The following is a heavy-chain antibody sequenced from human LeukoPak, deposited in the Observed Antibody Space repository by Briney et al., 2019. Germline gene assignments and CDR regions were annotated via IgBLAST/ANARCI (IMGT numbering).Heavy chain of an antibody. CDR1: GGSISSYY. Sequence: PSETLSLTCTVSGGSISSYYWSWIRQPPGKGLEWIGYIYYSGSTNYNPSLKSRVTMSVDTSKNQFSLKLSSVTAADTAVYYCARDTYDYDFWSGYPEALGMDVWGQGTTVTVSS. D-gene: IGHD3-3*01. V-gene: IGHV4-59*12. CDR2: IYYSGST. CDR3: ARDTYDYDFWSGYPEALGMDV. J-gene: IGHJ6*02.